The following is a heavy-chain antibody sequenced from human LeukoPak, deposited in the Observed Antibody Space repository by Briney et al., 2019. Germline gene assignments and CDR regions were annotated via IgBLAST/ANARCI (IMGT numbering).Heavy chain of an antibody. CDR3: ARVPYNWNYAIDY. CDR1: GYTFTSYD. J-gene: IGHJ4*02. CDR2: MNPNSGNT. V-gene: IGHV1-8*01. Sequence: GASVKVSCKASGYTFTSYDINWVRQATGQGLEWVGWMNPNSGNTGYAQKFQGRVTMTRNTSISTAYMELSSLRSEDTAVYYCARVPYNWNYAIDYWGQGTLVTVSS. D-gene: IGHD1-7*01.